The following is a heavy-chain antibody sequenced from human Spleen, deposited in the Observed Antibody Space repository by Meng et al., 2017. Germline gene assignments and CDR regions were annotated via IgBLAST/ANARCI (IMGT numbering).Heavy chain of an antibody. V-gene: IGHV1-69*05. D-gene: IGHD5-18*01. CDR2: IIPSFGTA. CDR3: ARERGYRYYYDGMDV. CDR1: GGTFSSYA. J-gene: IGHJ6*02. Sequence: SVKVSCKASGGTFSSYAISWVRQAPGQGLEWRGGIIPSFGTANYAQKVQGRVTITTDDSTSTAFKELSSLGSENTAVYYCARERGYRYYYDGMDVWGQGTTVTVSS.